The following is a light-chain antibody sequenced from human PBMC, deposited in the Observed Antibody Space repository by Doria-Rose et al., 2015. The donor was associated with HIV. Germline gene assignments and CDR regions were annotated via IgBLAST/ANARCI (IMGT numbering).Light chain of an antibody. CDR1: QSVSSN. V-gene: IGKV3-11*01. Sequence: VLTQSPATLSLSPGERATLSCRASQSVSSNLAWYQQKPGQAPRLLIYDASNRATGIPARFSGNGSGTDFTLTISSLEPEDFAVYFCQQRSNWPPIFTFGPGTKVDI. J-gene: IGKJ3*01. CDR3: QQRSNWPPIFT. CDR2: DAS.